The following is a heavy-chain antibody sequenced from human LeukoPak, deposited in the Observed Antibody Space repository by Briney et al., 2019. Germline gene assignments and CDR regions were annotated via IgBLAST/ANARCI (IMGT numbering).Heavy chain of an antibody. CDR2: ISSSSSTI. J-gene: IGHJ4*02. CDR1: GFTLSSYS. V-gene: IGHV3-48*01. Sequence: GGSLRLSCAASGFTLSSYSMNWVRQAPGKGLEWVSYISSSSSTIYYADSMKGRFTISRDNAKNSLYLQMNSLRAEDTAVYYCARDQWKRGGSCPLDYWGQGTLVTVSS. CDR3: ARDQWKRGGSCPLDY. D-gene: IGHD2-15*01.